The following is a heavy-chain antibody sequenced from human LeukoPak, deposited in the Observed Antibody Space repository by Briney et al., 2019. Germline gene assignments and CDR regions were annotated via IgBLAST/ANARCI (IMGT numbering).Heavy chain of an antibody. CDR3: AKDPAYYYDSSGYYQPYFDY. D-gene: IGHD3-22*01. V-gene: IGHV3-23*01. Sequence: GGSLRLSCAASGFTFSSYAMSWVRQAPGKGLEWVSAISGSGGSTCYADSVKGRFTISRDNSKNTLYLQMNSLRAEDTAVYYCAKDPAYYYDSSGYYQPYFDYWGQGTLVTVSS. CDR2: ISGSGGST. CDR1: GFTFSSYA. J-gene: IGHJ4*02.